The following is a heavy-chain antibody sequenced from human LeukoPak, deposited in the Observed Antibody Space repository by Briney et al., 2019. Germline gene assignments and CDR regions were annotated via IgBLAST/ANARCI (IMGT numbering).Heavy chain of an antibody. J-gene: IGHJ5*02. CDR3: ARGIRLRELSLRSWFHP. CDR2: ISSSSSYL. D-gene: IGHD3-16*02. V-gene: IGHV3-21*01. CDR1: GFTFSSYR. Sequence: EGSLRLSCAPSGFTFSSYRMNWVRHGLGKGLEWFSSISSSSSYLYYADSVKGRFTISRDNAKNPLYLQMNSLRAEGTAVYYCARGIRLRELSLRSWFHPWGQGTLVTVSS.